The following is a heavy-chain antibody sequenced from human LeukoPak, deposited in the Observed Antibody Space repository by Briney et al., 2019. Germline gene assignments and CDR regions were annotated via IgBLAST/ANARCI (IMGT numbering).Heavy chain of an antibody. V-gene: IGHV3-23*01. J-gene: IGHJ4*02. Sequence: GRSLRLSCAASGFTLRSYDMSWVRQAPGKGLEWVAATSGSGVNSYYADSVRGRFTISRDHSQNTLYLQMDSLRAEDTALYYCAKEYSGYDFDYWGQGTLVTVSS. D-gene: IGHD5-12*01. CDR2: TSGSGVNS. CDR3: AKEYSGYDFDY. CDR1: GFTLRSYD.